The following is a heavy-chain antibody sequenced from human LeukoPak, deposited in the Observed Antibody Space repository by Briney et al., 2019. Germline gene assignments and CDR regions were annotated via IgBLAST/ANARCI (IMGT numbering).Heavy chain of an antibody. CDR2: IYGHDGRT. V-gene: IGHV1-2*02. CDR3: VRDFDWGPDY. CDR1: GYTFTGHY. J-gene: IGHJ4*02. D-gene: IGHD3-9*01. Sequence: ASVKVSCKASGYTFTGHYLHWVRQAPGQGLEGMGWIYGHDGRTNFAQKFQDRVTMTRDTSITTAYMELTSLTPDDTAVYYCVRDFDWGPDYWGQGTLVTVSS.